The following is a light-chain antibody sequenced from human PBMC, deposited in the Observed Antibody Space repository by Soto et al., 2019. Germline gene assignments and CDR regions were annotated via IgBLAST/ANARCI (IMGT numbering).Light chain of an antibody. Sequence: VMTQSPATLSVSPGERASLSCGASQSVGNNLAWYRQKPGQAPRLLIYGASSRATGIPDRFSGSGSGTDFTLTISRLEPEDFAVYYCQQYGSSPITFGQGTRLGIK. J-gene: IGKJ5*01. CDR3: QQYGSSPIT. V-gene: IGKV3-20*01. CDR1: QSVGNN. CDR2: GAS.